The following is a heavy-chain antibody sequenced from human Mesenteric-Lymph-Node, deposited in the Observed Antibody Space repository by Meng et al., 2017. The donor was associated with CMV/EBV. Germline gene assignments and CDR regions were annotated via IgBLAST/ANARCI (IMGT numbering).Heavy chain of an antibody. V-gene: IGHV1-8*03. CDR3: ARLSSYSSAYGY. CDR1: GYAFTTFD. D-gene: IGHD5-18*01. CDR2: VSPNSDNA. J-gene: IGHJ4*02. Sequence: CKASGYAFTTFDINWVRQAPGQGLEWMGWVSPNSDNAGYAQSFQGRVTFTRNSSIATAYMELSSLTYEDTAVYYCARLSSYSSAYGYWGQGTLVTVSS.